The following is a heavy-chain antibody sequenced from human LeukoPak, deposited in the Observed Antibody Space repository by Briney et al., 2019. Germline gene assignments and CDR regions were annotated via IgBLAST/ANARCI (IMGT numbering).Heavy chain of an antibody. V-gene: IGHV1-18*01. CDR3: ARTGTTSGYYGMDV. D-gene: IGHD1-1*01. CDR2: ISAYNGNT. J-gene: IGHJ6*02. CDR1: GYTFNSYG. Sequence: ASVKVSCKASGYTFNSYGISWVRQAPGQGLEWMGWISAYNGNTNYAQKLQGRVTMTTDTSTSTAYMELRSLRSDDTAVYYCARTGTTSGYYGMDVWGQGTTVTVSS.